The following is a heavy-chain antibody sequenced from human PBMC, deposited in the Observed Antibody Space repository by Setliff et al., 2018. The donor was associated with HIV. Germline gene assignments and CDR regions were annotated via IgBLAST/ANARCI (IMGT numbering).Heavy chain of an antibody. CDR2: IYPDDSDT. V-gene: IGHV5-51*01. J-gene: IGHJ5*01. D-gene: IGHD3-10*01. CDR3: ARHFGYNPGWFDS. CDR1: GYSFTNYW. Sequence: GESLKISCMGFGYSFTNYWIAWARQMPGKGLEWMGIIYPDDSDTNYSPSFRGQVTMSADKSISSASLHWSSLRTSDTAIYYCARHFGYNPGWFDSWGQGTLVTVSS.